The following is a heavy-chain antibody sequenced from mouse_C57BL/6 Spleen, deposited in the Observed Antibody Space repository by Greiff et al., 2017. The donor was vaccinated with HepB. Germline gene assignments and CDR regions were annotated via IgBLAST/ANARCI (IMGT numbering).Heavy chain of an antibody. CDR2: IDPENGDT. CDR1: GFNIKDYY. CDR3: TTMGTGTGFAY. V-gene: IGHV14-4*01. D-gene: IGHD4-1*01. Sequence: EVQLQQSGAELVRPGASVKLSCTASGFNIKDYYMHWVKQRPEQGLEWIGWIDPENGDTEYASKFQGKATITADTSSNTAYLQLSSLTSEDTAVYDGTTMGTGTGFAYWGKGTLVTVSA. J-gene: IGHJ3*01.